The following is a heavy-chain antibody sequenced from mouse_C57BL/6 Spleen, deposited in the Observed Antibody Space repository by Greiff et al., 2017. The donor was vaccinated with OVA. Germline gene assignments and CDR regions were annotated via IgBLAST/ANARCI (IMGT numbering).Heavy chain of an antibody. CDR1: GYTFTNYW. CDR3: TILHYGSFWFAY. V-gene: IGHV1-74*01. D-gene: IGHD2-1*01. Sequence: QVQLQQSGAELVKPGASVKVSCKASGYTFTNYWMHWVKQRPGQGLEWIGRIHPSDSDTNYNQKFKGKATLTVDKSSSTAYMQLSSLTSEDSAVYCGTILHYGSFWFAYWGQGTLVTVSA. CDR2: IHPSDSDT. J-gene: IGHJ3*01.